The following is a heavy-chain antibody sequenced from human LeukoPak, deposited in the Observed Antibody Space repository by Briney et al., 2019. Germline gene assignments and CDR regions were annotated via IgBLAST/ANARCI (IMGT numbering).Heavy chain of an antibody. CDR3: AREVSSGNNAFDI. CDR1: GGTFSSYA. J-gene: IGHJ3*02. Sequence: SVKVSGKASGGTFSSYAISWVRQAPGQGLEWMGGIIPIFGTANYAQKFQGRVTITADKSTSTAYMELSSLRSEDTAVYYCAREVSSGNNAFDIWGQGTMVTVSS. V-gene: IGHV1-69*06. CDR2: IIPIFGTA. D-gene: IGHD3-22*01.